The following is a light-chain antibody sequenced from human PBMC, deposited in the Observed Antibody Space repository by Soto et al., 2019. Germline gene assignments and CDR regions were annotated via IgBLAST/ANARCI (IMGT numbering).Light chain of an antibody. J-gene: IGKJ5*01. V-gene: IGKV3-11*01. Sequence: EIVLTQSPATLSLSPGERATLSCRASQNIRSYLAWFQQKPGQAPRLLIYDASNRASGTPARFSGSGSGTDFTLTISSLEPEDFAVYYCQQRSNWPPLTFGQGTRLEIK. CDR3: QQRSNWPPLT. CDR1: QNIRSY. CDR2: DAS.